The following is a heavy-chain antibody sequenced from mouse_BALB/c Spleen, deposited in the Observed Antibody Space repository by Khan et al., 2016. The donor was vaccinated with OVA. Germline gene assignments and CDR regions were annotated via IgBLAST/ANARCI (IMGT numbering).Heavy chain of an antibody. CDR1: GFSLRSYG. CDR2: IWSGGST. V-gene: IGHV2-2*02. J-gene: IGHJ3*01. D-gene: IGHD2-13*01. Sequence: VQLQESGPGLVQPSQSLSITCTVSGFSLRSYGVHWVRQSPGKGLEWLGVIWSGGSTDFNAAFISRLSINKDNSKSQDFFQMNSLKTNDSAIYYSASGGLPFAYWGQGTLVTVSA. CDR3: ASGGLPFAY.